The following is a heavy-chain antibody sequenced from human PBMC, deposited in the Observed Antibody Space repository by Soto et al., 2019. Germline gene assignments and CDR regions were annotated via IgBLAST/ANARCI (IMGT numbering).Heavy chain of an antibody. V-gene: IGHV3-23*01. J-gene: IGHJ5*02. Sequence: EVQLLESGGGLAQPGGSLRLSCAASGFTFSSYAMSWVRQAPGRVLQCVSTITASGAATYYADSVQGRFTISRDNSKNTLYLQMDGLTADDTAMYYCVKAGLGGTTTFNWFDPGGQGTLVTVSS. D-gene: IGHD3-3*01. CDR3: VKAGLGGTTTFNWFDP. CDR1: GFTFSSYA. CDR2: ITASGAAT.